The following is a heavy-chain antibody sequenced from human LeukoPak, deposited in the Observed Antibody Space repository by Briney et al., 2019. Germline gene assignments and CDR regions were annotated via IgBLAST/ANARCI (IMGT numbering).Heavy chain of an antibody. V-gene: IGHV4-4*02. D-gene: IGHD5-12*01. J-gene: IGHJ4*02. Sequence: SETLSLTCAVSGGSISSSNWWSWVRQPPGKGLEWIGEIYRSGSTNYNPSLKSRVTISLDKSKNQFSLSLSSVTAADTAVYYCARYRGASGYHFDYWGQGTLVTVSS. CDR3: ARYRGASGYHFDY. CDR2: IYRSGST. CDR1: GGSISSSNW.